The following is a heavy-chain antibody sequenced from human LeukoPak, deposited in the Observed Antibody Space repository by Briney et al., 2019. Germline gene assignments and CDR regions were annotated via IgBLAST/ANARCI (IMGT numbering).Heavy chain of an antibody. Sequence: GGSLRLSCAASGFTFSDHYMDWVRQAPGKGLEWVGRSENKVNSYTIEYAASVKGRFTISRDNSKNTLYLQMGSLRAEDMAVYYCARDGGSGYAFDIWGQGTMVTVSS. V-gene: IGHV3-72*01. D-gene: IGHD3-22*01. CDR1: GFTFSDHY. CDR3: ARDGGSGYAFDI. J-gene: IGHJ3*02. CDR2: SENKVNSYTI.